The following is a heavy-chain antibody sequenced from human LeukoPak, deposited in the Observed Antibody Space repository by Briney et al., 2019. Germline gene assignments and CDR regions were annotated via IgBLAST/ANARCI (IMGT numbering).Heavy chain of an antibody. V-gene: IGHV3-74*01. CDR3: ARGTTAEAGIDY. Sequence: PGGSLRLSCAASGFTFSSYWMHWVRQAPGKGLAWVSHIDSDGSSTTYGDPAKGRFTISRDNAKNTLYLQMNSLRVEDTAVYYCARGTTAEAGIDYWGQGTLVTVSS. J-gene: IGHJ4*02. D-gene: IGHD6-13*01. CDR1: GFTFSSYW. CDR2: IDSDGSST.